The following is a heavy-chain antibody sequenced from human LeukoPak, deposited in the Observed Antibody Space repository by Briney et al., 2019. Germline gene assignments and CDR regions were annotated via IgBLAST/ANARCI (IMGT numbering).Heavy chain of an antibody. CDR3: ARGGGWDV. D-gene: IGHD2-15*01. V-gene: IGHV3-7*03. J-gene: IGHJ6*02. CDR1: GFTFSSYW. Sequence: GGSLRLSCAASGFTFSSYWMNWARQATGKGLEWVASINHNGNVNYYVDSVKGRFTISRDNDKNSLYLQMSNLRAEDTAVYFCARGGGWDVWGQGATVTVSS. CDR2: INHNGNVN.